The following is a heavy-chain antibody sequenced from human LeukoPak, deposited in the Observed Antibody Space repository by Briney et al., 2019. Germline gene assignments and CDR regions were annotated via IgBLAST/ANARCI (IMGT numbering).Heavy chain of an antibody. D-gene: IGHD3-10*01. J-gene: IGHJ5*02. CDR3: ARGGSGSYDGGLFDP. Sequence: SETLSLTCTVSGGSISSGDYYWSWIRQPPGKGLEWIGYIYYSGSTYYNPSLKSRVTISVDTSKNQFSLKLSSVTAADTAVYYCARGGSGSYDGGLFDPWGQGTLVTVSS. CDR2: IYYSGST. V-gene: IGHV4-30-4*01. CDR1: GGSISSGDYY.